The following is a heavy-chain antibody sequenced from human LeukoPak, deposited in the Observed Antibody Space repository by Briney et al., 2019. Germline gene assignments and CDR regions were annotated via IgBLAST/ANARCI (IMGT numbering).Heavy chain of an antibody. J-gene: IGHJ4*02. CDR3: ARGVRIADY. D-gene: IGHD6-13*01. CDR1: GGSFSSYY. V-gene: IGHV4-34*01. Sequence: SETLSLTCAVYGGSFSSYYWSWIRQSPGRGLEWIGEINHSGSTYYNPSLKSRVTISEDTSKNQFSLKLSSVTAADAAVYYCARGVRIADYWGQGTLVTVSS. CDR2: INHSGST.